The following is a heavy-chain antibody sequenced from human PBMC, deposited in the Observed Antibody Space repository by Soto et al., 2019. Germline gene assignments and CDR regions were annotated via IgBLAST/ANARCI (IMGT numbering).Heavy chain of an antibody. J-gene: IGHJ4*02. V-gene: IGHV1-69*02. CDR2: IIPILGIA. Sequence: SVKVSCKASGGTFSSYTISWVRQAPGQGLEWMGRIIPILGIANYAQKFQGRVTITADKSTGTAYMELSSLRSEDTAVYYCASQNRYCSSTSCYAFDYWGQGTLVTVSS. CDR3: ASQNRYCSSTSCYAFDY. D-gene: IGHD2-2*01. CDR1: GGTFSSYT.